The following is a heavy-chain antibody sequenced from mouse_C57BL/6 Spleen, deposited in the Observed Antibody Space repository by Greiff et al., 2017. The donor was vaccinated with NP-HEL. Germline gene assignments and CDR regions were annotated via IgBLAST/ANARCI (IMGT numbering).Heavy chain of an antibody. Sequence: QVQLQQPGAELVRPGSSVKLSCKASGYTFTSYWMDWVKQRPGQGLEWIGNIYPSDSETHYNQKFKDKATLTVDKSSSTAYMQLSSLTSEDSAVYYCARGGTYYPPAMDYWGQGTSVTVSS. D-gene: IGHD2-10*01. J-gene: IGHJ4*01. CDR1: GYTFTSYW. V-gene: IGHV1-61*01. CDR3: ARGGTYYPPAMDY. CDR2: IYPSDSET.